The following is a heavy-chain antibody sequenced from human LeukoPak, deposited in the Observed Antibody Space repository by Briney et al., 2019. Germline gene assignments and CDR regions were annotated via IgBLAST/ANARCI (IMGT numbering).Heavy chain of an antibody. Sequence: GGSLRLSCAASGFTFSSCGMHWVRQAPGKGLEWVAVIWYDGSNKYYADSVKGRFTISRDDAKKSLFLQMHSLRAEDTAVYYCGRYLRSYDAFDIWGQGTMVTVS. D-gene: IGHD2/OR15-2a*01. V-gene: IGHV3-33*01. J-gene: IGHJ3*02. CDR3: GRYLRSYDAFDI. CDR2: IWYDGSNK. CDR1: GFTFSSCG.